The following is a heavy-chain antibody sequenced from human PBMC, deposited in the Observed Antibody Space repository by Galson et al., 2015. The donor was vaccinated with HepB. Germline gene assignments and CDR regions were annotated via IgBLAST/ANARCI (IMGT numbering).Heavy chain of an antibody. J-gene: IGHJ4*02. CDR2: TYYRSQWYF. D-gene: IGHD3-10*01. Sequence: CAISGDSVSTNSAAWNWIRQSPSRGLEWLGRTYYRSQWYFDYGVSVKGRITINPDTSTNQFSLHLSSVTPEDTAVYYCARDPDITGWFGFDIWGQGTLVTVSS. CDR3: ARDPDITGWFGFDI. CDR1: GDSVSTNSAA. V-gene: IGHV6-1*01.